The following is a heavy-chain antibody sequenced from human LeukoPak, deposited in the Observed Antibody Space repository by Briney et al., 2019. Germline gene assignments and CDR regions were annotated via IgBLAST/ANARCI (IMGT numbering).Heavy chain of an antibody. J-gene: IGHJ3*02. CDR3: ARDYYDSSGSDAFDI. CDR2: IDPSDSYA. D-gene: IGHD3-22*01. CDR1: GSIFNNYR. V-gene: IGHV5-10-1*01. Sequence: GAPLQISGQGSGSIFNNYRISGGRQLPGKGLEGMEKIDPSDSYANYTPSFQGHVTISADKSTTTAYLQWASLNASDTAMYYCARDYYDSSGSDAFDIWGQGTMVTVYS.